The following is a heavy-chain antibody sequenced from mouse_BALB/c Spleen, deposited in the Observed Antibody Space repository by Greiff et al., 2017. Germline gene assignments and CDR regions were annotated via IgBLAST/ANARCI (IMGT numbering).Heavy chain of an antibody. CDR3: ARDRGITTVSYFDY. Sequence: VQLVESGPGLVAPSQSLSITCTVSGFSLTSYGVHWVRQPPGKGLEWLGVIWAGGSTNYNSALMSRLSISKDNSKSQVFLKMNSLQTDDTAMYYCARDRGITTVSYFDYWGQGTTLTVSS. J-gene: IGHJ2*01. V-gene: IGHV2-9*02. D-gene: IGHD1-1*01. CDR1: GFSLTSYG. CDR2: IWAGGST.